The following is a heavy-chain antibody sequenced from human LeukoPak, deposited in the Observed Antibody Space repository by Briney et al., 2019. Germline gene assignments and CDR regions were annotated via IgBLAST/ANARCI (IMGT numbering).Heavy chain of an antibody. CDR3: ARPAYDFWSGYPPRAYYYYYMDV. CDR1: GYTFTSYG. V-gene: IGHV1-18*01. CDR2: ISAYNGNT. Sequence: ASVKVSCKASGYTFTSYGISWVRQAPGQGLEWMGWISAYNGNTNYAQKLQGRVTMTTDTSTSTAYMELRSLRSDDTAVYYCARPAYDFWSGYPPRAYYYYYMDVWGQRDHGHRLL. D-gene: IGHD3-3*01. J-gene: IGHJ6*03.